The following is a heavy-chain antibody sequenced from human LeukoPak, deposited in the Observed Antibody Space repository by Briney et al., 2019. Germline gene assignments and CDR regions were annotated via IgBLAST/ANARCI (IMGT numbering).Heavy chain of an antibody. CDR1: GFTFSRYW. CDR3: ARTYSAAYYYYYYYMDV. Sequence: PGGSLRLSCAASGFTFSRYWMSWVRQAPGKGLEWVANIKQDGSEKDYVDSVKGRFTISRDNAKNSLYLQMNSLTAEDTAVYYCARTYSAAYYYYYYYMDVWGKGTTVTVSS. D-gene: IGHD2-15*01. V-gene: IGHV3-7*01. J-gene: IGHJ6*03. CDR2: IKQDGSEK.